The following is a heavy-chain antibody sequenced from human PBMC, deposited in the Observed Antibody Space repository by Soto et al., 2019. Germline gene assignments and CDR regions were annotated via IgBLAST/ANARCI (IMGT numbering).Heavy chain of an antibody. V-gene: IGHV1-69*12. CDR2: IIPIFGTA. CDR3: ARHSGGNYYYGMDV. CDR1: GGTFSSYA. D-gene: IGHD2-15*01. J-gene: IGHJ6*02. Sequence: QVQLVQSGAEVKKPGSSVKVSCKASGGTFSSYAISWVRQAPGQGLEWMGGIIPIFGTANYAQKFQGRVTMTADESTSTAYMELSSLRSEDTAVYYCARHSGGNYYYGMDVWGQGTTVTVSS.